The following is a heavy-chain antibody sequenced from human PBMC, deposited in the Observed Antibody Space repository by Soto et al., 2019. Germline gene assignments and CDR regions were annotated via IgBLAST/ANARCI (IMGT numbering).Heavy chain of an antibody. CDR1: GFTFSSYW. CDR2: IKQDGSEK. Sequence: EVQLVESGGGLVQPGGSLRLSCAASGFTFSSYWMSWVRQAPGKGLEWVANIKQDGSEKYYVDSVKGRFTISRDNAKNSLYLQMNSLIAEDTAVYYCAREIIAVAGTGDAFDIWGQGTMVTVSS. CDR3: AREIIAVAGTGDAFDI. J-gene: IGHJ3*02. D-gene: IGHD6-19*01. V-gene: IGHV3-7*01.